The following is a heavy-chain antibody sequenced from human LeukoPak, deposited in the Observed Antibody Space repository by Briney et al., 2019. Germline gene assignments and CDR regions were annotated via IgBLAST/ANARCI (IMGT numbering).Heavy chain of an antibody. V-gene: IGHV3-7*01. CDR3: AREFNWNFDC. CDR2: IKPDGSEK. Sequence: GGSLRLSCAASGFTFSRHWMSWVRQAPGKGLEWVAKIKPDGSEKYYVDSVKGRFTVSRDNAETSLYLQMNSQRADDTAVYYCAREFNWNFDCWGQGTLVTVSS. D-gene: IGHD1-20*01. CDR1: GFTFSRHW. J-gene: IGHJ4*02.